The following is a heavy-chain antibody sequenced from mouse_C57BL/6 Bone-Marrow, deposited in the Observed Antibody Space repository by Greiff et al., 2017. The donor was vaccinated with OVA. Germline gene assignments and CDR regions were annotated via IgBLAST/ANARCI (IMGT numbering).Heavy chain of an antibody. Sequence: VQGVESGPGLVQPSQSLSITCTASGFSLTSYGVHWVRQSPGKGLEWLGVIWSGGSTDYNAALLSRLSIIKDNSKSQVFFKMNSLQADDAAIDYCARKHGLFDYWGQGTTLTVSS. V-gene: IGHV2-2*01. CDR2: IWSGGST. D-gene: IGHD1-2*01. CDR1: GFSLTSYG. CDR3: ARKHGLFDY. J-gene: IGHJ2*01.